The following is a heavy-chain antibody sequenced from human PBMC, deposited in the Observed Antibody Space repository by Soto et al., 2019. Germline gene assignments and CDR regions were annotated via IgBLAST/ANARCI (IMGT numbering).Heavy chain of an antibody. CDR1: GFSLDNYW. J-gene: IGHJ5*02. D-gene: IGHD2-2*02. V-gene: IGHV3-7*01. CDR3: ARSYTESYANWFDP. Sequence: EVHLVDSGGGLVQPGGSLRLSCVASGFSLDNYWVSWVRQAPGKGLEWVANIKPDGIEEYYVDSGKARFTISRDNSRNSVFLQMNSLRAEDTATYHCARSYTESYANWFDPWGQGTLVTVSS. CDR2: IKPDGIEE.